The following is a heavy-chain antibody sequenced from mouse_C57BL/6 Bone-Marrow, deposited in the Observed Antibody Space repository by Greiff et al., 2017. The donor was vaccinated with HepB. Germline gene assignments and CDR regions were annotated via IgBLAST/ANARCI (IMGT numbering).Heavy chain of an antibody. D-gene: IGHD2-1*01. CDR2: IDPETGGT. Sequence: QVQLQKSGAELVRPGASVTLSCKASGYTFTDYEMHWVKQTPVHGLEWIGAIDPETGGTAYNQKFKGKAILTADKSSSTAYMELRSLTSEDSAVYYCTRAPLYYGNYGFAYWGQGTLVTVSA. V-gene: IGHV1-15*01. CDR1: GYTFTDYE. CDR3: TRAPLYYGNYGFAY. J-gene: IGHJ3*01.